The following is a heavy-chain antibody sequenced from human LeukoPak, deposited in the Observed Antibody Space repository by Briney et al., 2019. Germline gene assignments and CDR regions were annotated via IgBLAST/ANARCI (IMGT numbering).Heavy chain of an antibody. Sequence: KPSETLSLTCTVSGASISSSSYYWGWIRQPPGKGLEWIGSIYYSGSTYYNPSLKSRVTISVDTSKNQFSLKLSSVTAADTAVYYCARDGLERFENDYWGQGTLVTVSS. CDR2: IYYSGST. V-gene: IGHV4-39*02. J-gene: IGHJ4*02. CDR1: GASISSSSYY. D-gene: IGHD3-3*01. CDR3: ARDGLERFENDY.